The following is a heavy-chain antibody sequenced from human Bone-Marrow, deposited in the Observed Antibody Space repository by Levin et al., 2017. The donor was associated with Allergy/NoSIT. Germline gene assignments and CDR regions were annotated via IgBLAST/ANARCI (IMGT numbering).Heavy chain of an antibody. D-gene: IGHD2-15*01. J-gene: IGHJ3*02. CDR3: VRHSDKGGHETAFHM. Sequence: PSETLSLTCIVSGGSISGNYYWGWIRQPPGKGLEWIGTIYDSGTTWYNPSLKSRVTISADTSKNQFSLNLSSVTAADTAVYYCVRHSDKGGHETAFHMWGQGTVVTVSS. V-gene: IGHV4-39*01. CDR1: GGSISGNYY. CDR2: IYDSGTT.